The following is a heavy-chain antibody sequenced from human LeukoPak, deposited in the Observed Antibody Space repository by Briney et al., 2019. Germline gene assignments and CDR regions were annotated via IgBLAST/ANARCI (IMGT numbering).Heavy chain of an antibody. CDR1: GGSISSSSYY. CDR3: ARHFRNPRTYYYDSSGYNYFDY. V-gene: IGHV4-39*01. Sequence: SGTLSLTCTVSGGSISSSSYYWGWIRQPPGKGLEWIGSIYYSGSTYYNPSLKSRVTISVDTSKNQFSLKLSSVTAADTAVYYCARHFRNPRTYYYDSSGYNYFDYWGQGTLVTVSS. D-gene: IGHD3-22*01. CDR2: IYYSGST. J-gene: IGHJ4*02.